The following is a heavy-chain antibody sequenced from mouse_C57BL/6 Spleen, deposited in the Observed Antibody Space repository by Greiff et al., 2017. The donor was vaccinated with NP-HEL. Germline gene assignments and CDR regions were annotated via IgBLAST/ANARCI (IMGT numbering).Heavy chain of an antibody. D-gene: IGHD2-3*01. CDR2: IDPSDSYT. CDR1: GYTFTSYW. CDR3: ARTGTDGSFDY. V-gene: IGHV1-50*01. J-gene: IGHJ2*01. Sequence: VQLQQSGAELVKPGASVKLSCKASGYTFTSYWMQWVKQRPGQGLEWIGEIDPSDSYTNYNQKFKGKATLTVDTSSSTAYMQLSSLTSEDSAVYYCARTGTDGSFDYWGQGTTLTVSS.